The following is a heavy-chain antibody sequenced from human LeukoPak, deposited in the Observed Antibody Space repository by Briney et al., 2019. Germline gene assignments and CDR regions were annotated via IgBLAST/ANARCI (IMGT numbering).Heavy chain of an antibody. CDR3: VRSVIGEYYFDY. CDR2: ISAQHGQT. Sequence: ASVKVSCKTSGYSENFYGITWVRQVAGQGLEWMGWISAQHGQTEYAPNSQDRVTMTTDTYTNTAYMELRSLRSDDTAVYYCVRSVIGEYYFDYWGQGTLVTVSS. CDR1: GYSENFYG. J-gene: IGHJ4*02. V-gene: IGHV1-18*01. D-gene: IGHD3-10*01.